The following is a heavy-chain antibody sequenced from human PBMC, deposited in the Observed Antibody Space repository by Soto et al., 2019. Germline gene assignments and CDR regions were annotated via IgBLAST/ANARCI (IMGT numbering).Heavy chain of an antibody. CDR2: TSGSGDRP. J-gene: IGHJ4*02. V-gene: IGHV3-23*01. Sequence: EVQLLESGGGSVQPGGSLRLSCDASGFTFSDYAMAWVRQAPGKGLEWVSATSGSGDRPYYADSVKDRFTIFRDNSKNTLYLHITALITGNTAIYYCAQSFSGPARTVGANHFWCKGTLVAVSS. CDR3: AQSFSGPARTVGANHF. CDR1: GFTFSDYA. D-gene: IGHD1-26*01.